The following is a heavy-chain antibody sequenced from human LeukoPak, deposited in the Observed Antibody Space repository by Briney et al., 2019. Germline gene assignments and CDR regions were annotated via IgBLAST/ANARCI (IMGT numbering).Heavy chain of an antibody. Sequence: ASVKVSCKASGGTFSSYAISWVRQAPGQGLEWMGRIIPILGIANYAQKFQGRVTITADKSTSTAYMELSSPRSEDTAVYYCAIMYYYDSSGYFRGGYFDYWGQGTLVTVSS. CDR1: GGTFSSYA. CDR3: AIMYYYDSSGYFRGGYFDY. J-gene: IGHJ4*02. D-gene: IGHD3-22*01. CDR2: IIPILGIA. V-gene: IGHV1-69*04.